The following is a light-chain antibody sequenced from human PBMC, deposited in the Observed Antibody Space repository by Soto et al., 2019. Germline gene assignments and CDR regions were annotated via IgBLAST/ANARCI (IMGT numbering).Light chain of an antibody. CDR3: HEYGSSLPLT. J-gene: IGKJ4*01. V-gene: IGKV3-20*01. Sequence: EIALTHSPATKTASPGRGATVCRTRRQSVSINLAWYQQKPGQAPRLLIYGASSRATGIPDRFSGSGSGTDFTLTIRRLEPEDFAVYYCHEYGSSLPLTLGGGTKVDIK. CDR2: GAS. CDR1: QSVSIN.